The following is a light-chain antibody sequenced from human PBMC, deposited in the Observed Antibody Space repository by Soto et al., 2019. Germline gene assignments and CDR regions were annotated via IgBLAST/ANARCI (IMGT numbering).Light chain of an antibody. CDR1: QGIGDT. CDR3: QQYGSSSWT. Sequence: EVVMRQSPATLSVSPGEGATLSCRASQGIGDTLAWYQQKPGQAPRLLIYGASNRATGIPDRFSGSGSGTDFTLTISRLEPEDFAVYFCQQYGSSSWTFGQGTKVDIK. V-gene: IGKV3-20*01. CDR2: GAS. J-gene: IGKJ1*01.